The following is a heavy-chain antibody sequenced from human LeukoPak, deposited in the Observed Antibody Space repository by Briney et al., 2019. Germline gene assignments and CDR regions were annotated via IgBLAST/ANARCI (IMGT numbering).Heavy chain of an antibody. V-gene: IGHV1-18*01. CDR2: ISGDNGNT. Sequence: ASVKVSCKASGYSFTTYGIAWVRQAPGRGLEWMGWISGDNGNTNYAQRVQGRVTMTTDTYTSTAYMELRSLRSDDTAVYYCARGGSSSWSSNDYWGQGTLVTVSS. CDR3: ARGGSSSWSSNDY. J-gene: IGHJ4*02. CDR1: GYSFTTYG. D-gene: IGHD6-13*01.